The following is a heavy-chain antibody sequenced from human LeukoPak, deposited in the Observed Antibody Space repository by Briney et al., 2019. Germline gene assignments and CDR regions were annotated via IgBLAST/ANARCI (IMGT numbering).Heavy chain of an antibody. CDR1: GFTFSSYG. Sequence: PGGSLRLSCAASGFTFSSYGMHWVRQAPGKGLEWVAFIRYDGSNKYYADSVKGRFTISRDNSKNTLYLQMDSLRAEDTAVYYCVRRITIFGGIGDTVDNWFDPWGQGTLVTVSS. CDR2: IRYDGSNK. D-gene: IGHD3-3*01. J-gene: IGHJ5*02. V-gene: IGHV3-30*02. CDR3: VRRITIFGGIGDTVDNWFDP.